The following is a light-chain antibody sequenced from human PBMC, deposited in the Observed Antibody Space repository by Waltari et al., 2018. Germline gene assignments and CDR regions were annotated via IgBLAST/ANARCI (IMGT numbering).Light chain of an antibody. V-gene: IGLV2-14*01. CDR2: DVS. CDR1: SSDVGGYNH. J-gene: IGLJ3*02. Sequence: QSALTQPASVSGSPGPSITISCTGTSSDVGGYNHVSWYQQHPGTAPKLMIFDVSYRPSGVSNRFSGTKSGNTASLTISGLQAEDEADYYCSSYTSSNTLVFGGGTKLTVL. CDR3: SSYTSSNTLV.